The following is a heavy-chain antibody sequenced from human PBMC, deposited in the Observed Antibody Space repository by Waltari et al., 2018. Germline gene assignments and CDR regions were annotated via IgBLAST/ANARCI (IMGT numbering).Heavy chain of an antibody. J-gene: IGHJ4*02. CDR1: GLSVTTNY. CDR2: IYNGGT. Sequence: VQLVASGGGLVQPGGSLRLSCAASGLSVTTNYMNWVRQTPMKGLEWVSVIYNGGTYYADSVKGRFTISRDTSKNTVYLQMNSLRAEDTAVYYCATDWNADYIFDQWGQGTLVTISS. CDR3: ATDWNADYIFDQ. V-gene: IGHV3-66*01. D-gene: IGHD4-17*01.